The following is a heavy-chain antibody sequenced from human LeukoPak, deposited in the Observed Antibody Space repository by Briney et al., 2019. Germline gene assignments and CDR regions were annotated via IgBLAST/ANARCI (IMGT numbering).Heavy chain of an antibody. Sequence: GASVKVSCKASGGTFSSYAISWVRQAPGQGLEWMGGIIPIFGTANYAQKFQGRVTITADESTSTAYMELSSLRSEDTDVYYCARGPTQAAYYYDSSGYYPPLDYWGQGTLVTVSS. CDR2: IIPIFGTA. V-gene: IGHV1-69*13. J-gene: IGHJ4*02. CDR1: GGTFSSYA. D-gene: IGHD3-22*01. CDR3: ARGPTQAAYYYDSSGYYPPLDY.